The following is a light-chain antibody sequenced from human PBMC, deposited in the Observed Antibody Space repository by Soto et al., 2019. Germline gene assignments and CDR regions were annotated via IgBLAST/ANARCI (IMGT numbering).Light chain of an antibody. V-gene: IGKV1-5*01. CDR2: DAS. CDR3: QQYNSYPWT. CDR1: QSIGYW. J-gene: IGKJ1*01. Sequence: DIQMTQSPSTLSASVSDRVTIACRASQSIGYWLAWYQQKPGKAPKLLIFDASSLESGVPSRFSGSGSGTEFTLTISSLQPDEFATYYCQQYNSYPWTFGQGTKVEIK.